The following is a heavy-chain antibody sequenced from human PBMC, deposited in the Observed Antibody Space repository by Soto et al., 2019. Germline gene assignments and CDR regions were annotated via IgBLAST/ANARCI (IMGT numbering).Heavy chain of an antibody. D-gene: IGHD4-17*01. CDR2: ISYDGSNK. CDR3: AKATVVIPGDY. J-gene: IGHJ4*02. V-gene: IGHV3-30*18. Sequence: GGSLRLSCAASGFTFSSYGMHWVRQAPGKGLEWVAVISYDGSNKYYADSVKGRFTISRDNSKNTLYLQMNSLRAEDTAVYYCAKATVVIPGDYWGQGTLVTVSS. CDR1: GFTFSSYG.